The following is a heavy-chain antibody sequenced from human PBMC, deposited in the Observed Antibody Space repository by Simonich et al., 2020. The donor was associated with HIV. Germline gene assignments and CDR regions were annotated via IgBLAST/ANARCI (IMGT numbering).Heavy chain of an antibody. CDR3: ARGFYQRLYYFDY. Sequence: QVQLQQWGAGLLKPSETLSLTCAVYGGSFSGYYWSGIRQPPGKGLEWHGEINHSGSTNYNPSLKSRVTISVDTSKNQFSLKLSSVTAADTAVYYCARGFYQRLYYFDYWGQGTLVTVSS. CDR2: INHSGST. V-gene: IGHV4-34*01. J-gene: IGHJ4*02. CDR1: GGSFSGYY. D-gene: IGHD2-2*01.